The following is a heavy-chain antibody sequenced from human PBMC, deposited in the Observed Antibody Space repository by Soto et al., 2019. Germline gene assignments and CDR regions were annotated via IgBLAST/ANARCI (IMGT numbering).Heavy chain of an antibody. V-gene: IGHV3-48*02. D-gene: IGHD6-25*01. CDR2: ISSSSSTI. CDR1: GFTFSSYS. Sequence: PGGSLRLSCAASGFTFSSYSMNWVRQAPGKGLEWVSYISSSSSTIYYADSVKGRFTISRDNAKNSLYLQMNSLRDEDTAVYYCARDAAAVNAKRDWYFDIWGRGTLVTVSS. CDR3: ARDAAAVNAKRDWYFDI. J-gene: IGHJ2*01.